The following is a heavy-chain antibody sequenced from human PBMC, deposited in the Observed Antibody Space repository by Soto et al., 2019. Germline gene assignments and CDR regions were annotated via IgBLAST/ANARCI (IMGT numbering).Heavy chain of an antibody. CDR1: GFTFPNFA. V-gene: IGHV3-30-3*01. CDR3: ATDPNPFAGPSTVYYCLDG. Sequence: GGSLRLSCAASGFTFPNFALHWIRQAPGEGLEWVAYISSDGTSKYYADSVKGRFSISRDNFKDTLFLQTNTLRPEDTAVYYCATDPNPFAGPSTVYYCLDGWGQGTTVTVYS. CDR2: ISSDGTSK. D-gene: IGHD4-4*01. J-gene: IGHJ6*02.